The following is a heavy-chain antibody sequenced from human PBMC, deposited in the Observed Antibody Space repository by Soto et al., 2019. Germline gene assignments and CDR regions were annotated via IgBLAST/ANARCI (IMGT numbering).Heavy chain of an antibody. CDR1: GGSISSYY. D-gene: IGHD3-9*01. V-gene: IGHV4-59*01. CDR2: IYYSGST. Sequence: SETLSLTCTVSGGSISSYYWSWIRQPPGKGLEWIGYIYYSGSTNYNPSLKSRVTISVDTPKNQFSLKLSSVTAADTAVYYCARVRPKIRYFDWLLSDDAFDIWGQGTMVTVSS. CDR3: ARVRPKIRYFDWLLSDDAFDI. J-gene: IGHJ3*02.